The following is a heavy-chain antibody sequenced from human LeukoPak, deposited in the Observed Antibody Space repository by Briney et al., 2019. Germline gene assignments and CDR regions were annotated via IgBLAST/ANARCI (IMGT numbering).Heavy chain of an antibody. Sequence: GGSLRLSCAASGFTFSSYVMHWVRQAPGKGLEWVAFILYDGSNKYYADSVKGRFTISRDNSKNTLYLLMNSLRPEDTAVYYCAKQEGGSPDYWGQGTLVTVSS. J-gene: IGHJ4*02. D-gene: IGHD3-16*01. CDR1: GFTFSSYV. V-gene: IGHV3-30*02. CDR2: ILYDGSNK. CDR3: AKQEGGSPDY.